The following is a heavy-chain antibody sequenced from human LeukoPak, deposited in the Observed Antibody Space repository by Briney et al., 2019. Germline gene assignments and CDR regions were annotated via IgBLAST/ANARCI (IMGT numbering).Heavy chain of an antibody. D-gene: IGHD3-10*01. Sequence: GGSLRLSCAASGFTFSSYGMHWVRQAPGKGLEWVAFIRYDGSNKYYADSVKGRFTISRDNAKNSLYLQMNSLRAEDTALYYCAKSGSYGSGSYYYYYMDVWGKGTTVTISS. J-gene: IGHJ6*03. CDR3: AKSGSYGSGSYYYYYMDV. CDR1: GFTFSSYG. V-gene: IGHV3-30*02. CDR2: IRYDGSNK.